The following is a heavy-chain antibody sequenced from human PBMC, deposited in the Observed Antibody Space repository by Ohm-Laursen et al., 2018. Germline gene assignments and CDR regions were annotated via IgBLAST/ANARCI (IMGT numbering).Heavy chain of an antibody. D-gene: IGHD4-11*01. CDR1: GFTFSSYG. V-gene: IGHV3-30*18. Sequence: SLRLSCTASGFTFSSYGMHWVRQAPGKGLEWVAVISYDGSNKYYADSVKGRFTISRDNSKNTLYLQMNSLRAEDTAVYYCAKDPHDYSVYYYYGMDVWGQGTLVTVSS. CDR2: ISYDGSNK. CDR3: AKDPHDYSVYYYYGMDV. J-gene: IGHJ6*02.